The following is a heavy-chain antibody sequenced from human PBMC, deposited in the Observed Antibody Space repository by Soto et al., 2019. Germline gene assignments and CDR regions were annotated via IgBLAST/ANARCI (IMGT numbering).Heavy chain of an antibody. D-gene: IGHD3-10*01. CDR1: GFTFSSYA. CDR2: ISGSGGST. CDR3: AKYYYGSGSYSYYYYDGMDV. J-gene: IGHJ6*02. Sequence: EVQLLESGGGLVQPGGSLRLSCAASGFTFSSYAMSWVRQAPGKGLEWVLAISGSGGSTYYADSVKGRFTISRDNSKNTLYLQMNSLRAEDTAVYYCAKYYYGSGSYSYYYYDGMDVWGRGTTVTVSS. V-gene: IGHV3-23*01.